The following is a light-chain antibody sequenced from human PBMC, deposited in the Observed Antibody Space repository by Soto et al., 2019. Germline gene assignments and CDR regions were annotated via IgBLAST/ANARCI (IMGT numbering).Light chain of an antibody. CDR1: QSISSW. CDR2: KAS. CDR3: QQYNSYWT. Sequence: DIQMTQSPSTLSASVGDRVTITCRASQSISSWLARYQQKPGKAPKLLIYKASSLESGVPSRFSGSGSGTEFTLTISSLQPDDFATYYCQQYNSYWTCGQGTKVDIK. V-gene: IGKV1-5*03. J-gene: IGKJ1*01.